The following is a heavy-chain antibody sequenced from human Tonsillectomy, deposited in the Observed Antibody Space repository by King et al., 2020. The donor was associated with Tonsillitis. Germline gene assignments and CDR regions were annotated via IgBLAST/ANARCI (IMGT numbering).Heavy chain of an antibody. CDR3: ARAGMVATNWFDP. CDR2: IYHSGST. V-gene: IGHV4-38-2*02. J-gene: IGHJ5*02. Sequence: VQLQESGPGLVKPSETLSLTCTVSGYSISSGYYWGWIRQPPGKGLEWIGSIYHSGSTYYNPSLKSRVTISVDTSKNQFSLKLSSVTAADTAVYYCARAGMVATNWFDPWGQETLVTVSS. D-gene: IGHD5-12*01. CDR1: GYSISSGYY.